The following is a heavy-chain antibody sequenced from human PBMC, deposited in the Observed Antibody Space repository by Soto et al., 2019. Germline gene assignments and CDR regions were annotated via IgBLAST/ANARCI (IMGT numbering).Heavy chain of an antibody. Sequence: EVKLVESGGGLVKPGGSLRLSCAASELTLSNAWMTWVRQAPGKGPEWVGHIKSKSDGGITEYGAPVNGRFIISRDDSKNTLSLEMNSLKSEDTAVYYCPTKNGYVAPTEYWGQGTLVTVSS. J-gene: IGHJ4*02. D-gene: IGHD5-18*01. CDR1: ELTLSNAW. CDR2: IKSKSDGGIT. CDR3: PTKNGYVAPTEY. V-gene: IGHV3-15*01.